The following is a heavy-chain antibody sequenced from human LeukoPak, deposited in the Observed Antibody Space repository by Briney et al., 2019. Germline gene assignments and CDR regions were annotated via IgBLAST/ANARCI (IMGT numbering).Heavy chain of an antibody. CDR1: GGSVSSGSYY. D-gene: IGHD3-22*01. Sequence: SETLSLTCTVSGGSVSSGSYYWSWIRQPPGKGLEWIGYIYYSGSTNYNPSLKSRVTISVDTSKNQFSLKLSSVTAADTAVYYCARVLTEVVPIVWYFDLWGRGTLVTVSS. CDR2: IYYSGST. V-gene: IGHV4-61*01. J-gene: IGHJ2*01. CDR3: ARVLTEVVPIVWYFDL.